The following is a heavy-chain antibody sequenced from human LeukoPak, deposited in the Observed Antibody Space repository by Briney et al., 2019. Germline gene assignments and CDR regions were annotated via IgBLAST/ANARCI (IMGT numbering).Heavy chain of an antibody. V-gene: IGHV1-18*01. D-gene: IGHD1-26*01. CDR1: GYTFTSYG. J-gene: IGHJ5*02. CDR3: ARDDAFSGSYSGNWFDP. CDR2: ISAYNGNT. Sequence: GASVKVSCKASGYTFTSYGISWVRQAPGQGLEWMGWISAYNGNTNYAQKLQGRVTMTTDTSTSTAYMELRSLRSDDTAVYYCARDDAFSGSYSGNWFDPWGQGTLVTVSS.